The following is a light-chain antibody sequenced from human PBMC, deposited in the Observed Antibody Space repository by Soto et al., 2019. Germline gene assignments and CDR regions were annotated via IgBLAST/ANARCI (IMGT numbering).Light chain of an antibody. CDR3: QQYNNWPPIT. Sequence: ETVMTQSPATLSVSPGERATLSCRASQGVSSNLAWYQQKPGQAPRLLVYSAYTRATGIPARFSGSGSGTDFPLTISSLQSEDFAVYYCQQYNNWPPITFGQGTKLEIK. CDR2: SAY. V-gene: IGKV3-15*01. CDR1: QGVSSN. J-gene: IGKJ2*01.